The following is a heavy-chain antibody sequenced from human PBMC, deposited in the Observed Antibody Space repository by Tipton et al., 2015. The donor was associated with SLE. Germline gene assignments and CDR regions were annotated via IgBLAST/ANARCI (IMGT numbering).Heavy chain of an antibody. Sequence: QSGAEVKKPGASVKVSCKASGYIFTNYGINWVRQAPGQGLEWMGWISAYKENTDYAQNLQGRVTLTTNASTSTAYMELRSLRFDDAAVYYCARGGLVGVSAARTFDIWGQGTMVTVSS. J-gene: IGHJ3*02. CDR1: GYIFTNYG. CDR3: ARGGLVGVSAARTFDI. V-gene: IGHV1-18*01. D-gene: IGHD2-2*01. CDR2: ISAYKENT.